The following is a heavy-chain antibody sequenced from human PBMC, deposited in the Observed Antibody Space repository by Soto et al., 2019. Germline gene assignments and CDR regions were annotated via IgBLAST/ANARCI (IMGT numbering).Heavy chain of an antibody. Sequence: VASVKVSCKVSGYTLTELSMHWVRQAPGKGLEWMGGFDPEDGETIYAQKFQGRVTMTEDTSTDTAYMELSSLRSEDTAVYYCATAHIVGATPDAFGIWGQGTMVTVSS. J-gene: IGHJ3*02. CDR1: GYTLTELS. CDR2: FDPEDGET. V-gene: IGHV1-24*01. D-gene: IGHD1-26*01. CDR3: ATAHIVGATPDAFGI.